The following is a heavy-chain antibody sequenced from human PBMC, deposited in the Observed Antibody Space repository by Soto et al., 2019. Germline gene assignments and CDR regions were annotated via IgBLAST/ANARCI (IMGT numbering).Heavy chain of an antibody. V-gene: IGHV5-51*01. CDR3: AKHEGYCSSTTCSNFDY. D-gene: IGHD2-2*01. J-gene: IGHJ4*02. Sequence: GESLKISCKASGFTFTSYWIAWVRQMPGKGLEWMGIIYPGDSDTSYSPSFQGQVTISAYKSINTAYLQWSSLKASDTAMYYCAKHEGYCSSTTCSNFDYWGQGTLVTVSS. CDR2: IYPGDSDT. CDR1: GFTFTSYW.